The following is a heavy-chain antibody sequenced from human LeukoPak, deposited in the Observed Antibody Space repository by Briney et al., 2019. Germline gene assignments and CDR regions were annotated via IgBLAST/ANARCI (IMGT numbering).Heavy chain of an antibody. V-gene: IGHV3-7*01. CDR3: ARELSWSGRDY. CDR2: IKPDGSEK. Sequence: GGSLRLSCAASGFTFSVHLMSWVRQAPGKGLEWVANIKPDGSEKNYVGSVKGRFTISIDNAKNSLYLQMNSLRVEDTAVYWCARELSWSGRDYWGQGTLVTVS. CDR1: GFTFSVHL. D-gene: IGHD3-3*01. J-gene: IGHJ4*02.